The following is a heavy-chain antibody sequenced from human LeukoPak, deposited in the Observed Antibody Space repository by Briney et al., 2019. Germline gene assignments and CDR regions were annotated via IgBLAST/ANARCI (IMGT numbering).Heavy chain of an antibody. D-gene: IGHD4-17*01. J-gene: IGHJ4*02. CDR3: ARVTVTTWSFDY. CDR2: ISAYNGNT. CDR1: GHTFTNYG. Sequence: ASVKVSCKASGHTFTNYGITWVRQAPGQGLEWMGWISAYNGNTNYAQKLQGRVTMTTDTSTSTAYMELRSLRSDDTAVYYCARVTVTTWSFDYWGQGTLVTVSS. V-gene: IGHV1-18*01.